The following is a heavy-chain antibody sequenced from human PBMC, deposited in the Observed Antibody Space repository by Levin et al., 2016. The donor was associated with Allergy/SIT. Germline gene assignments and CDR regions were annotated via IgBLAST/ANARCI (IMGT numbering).Heavy chain of an antibody. Sequence: GSLRLSCSVSGGSISSYSWTWIRQPPGKGLEWIGHVYYSGSTNYNPSLKSRVIMSIDTSKKQFSLKLSSVTAADTAVYYCARGIREYYAMDVWGQGTTVTVSS. CDR3: ARGIREYYAMDV. CDR2: VYYSGST. J-gene: IGHJ6*02. V-gene: IGHV4-59*01. CDR1: GGSISSYS.